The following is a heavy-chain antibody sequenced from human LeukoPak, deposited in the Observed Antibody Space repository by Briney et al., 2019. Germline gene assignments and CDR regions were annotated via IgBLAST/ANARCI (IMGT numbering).Heavy chain of an antibody. J-gene: IGHJ5*02. D-gene: IGHD4-17*01. CDR3: ARDYGDPVGFDP. V-gene: IGHV1-2*02. Sequence: ASVKVSCKASGNSFTGYYIHWVRQAPGQGLEWMGWINPDGGDTNYAQKFQGRVTMTRDTSISTAYMELSRLRFDDTAVYYCARDYGDPVGFDPWGQGTLVTVSS. CDR2: INPDGGDT. CDR1: GNSFTGYY.